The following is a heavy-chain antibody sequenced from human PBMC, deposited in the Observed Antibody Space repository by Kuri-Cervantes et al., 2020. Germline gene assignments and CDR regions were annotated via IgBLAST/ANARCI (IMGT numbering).Heavy chain of an antibody. CDR3: AKAAGVTTGYYFDY. J-gene: IGHJ4*02. D-gene: IGHD6-13*01. Sequence: SVKVSCKASGGTFSSYAISWVRQAPGQGLEWMGGIIPIFGTANYAQRFQGRVTITADESTSTAYMELSSLRSEDTAVYYCAKAAGVTTGYYFDYWGQGTLVTVSS. CDR2: IIPIFGTA. CDR1: GGTFSSYA. V-gene: IGHV1-69*13.